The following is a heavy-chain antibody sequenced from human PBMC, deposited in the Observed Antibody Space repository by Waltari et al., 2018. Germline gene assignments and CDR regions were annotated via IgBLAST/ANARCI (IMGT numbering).Heavy chain of an antibody. V-gene: IGHV4-38-2*01. CDR3: ARGPAGSSPHYFDY. J-gene: IGHJ4*02. D-gene: IGHD6-6*01. CDR1: GYSISSGYY. Sequence: QVQLQESGPGLVKPSETLSLTCAVSGYSISSGYYWGWIRQPPGKGLEWIASIYHSGNTYYNPSLKSRVTISVDTSKDQFSLKVSSVTATDTAVYYCARGPAGSSPHYFDYWGQGTLVTVSS. CDR2: IYHSGNT.